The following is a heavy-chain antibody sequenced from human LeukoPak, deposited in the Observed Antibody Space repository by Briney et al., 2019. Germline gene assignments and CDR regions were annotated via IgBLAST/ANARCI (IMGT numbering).Heavy chain of an antibody. CDR2: IYYSGST. CDR3: AKDRSVWGSYRYLFDY. CDR1: GGSISSGSYY. J-gene: IGHJ4*02. V-gene: IGHV4-61*10. D-gene: IGHD3-16*02. Sequence: PSETLSLTCTVSGGSISSGSYYWSWIRQPAGKGLEWIGYIYYSGSTNYNPSLKSRVTISVDTSKNQSSLNLNSVTAADTAVYYCAKDRSVWGSYRYLFDYWGQGTLVTVSS.